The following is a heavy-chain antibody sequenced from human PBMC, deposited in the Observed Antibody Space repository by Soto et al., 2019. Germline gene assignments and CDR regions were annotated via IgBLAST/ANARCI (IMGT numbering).Heavy chain of an antibody. J-gene: IGHJ4*02. Sequence: EAQLLESGGGLLQPGGSLRLSCAASGLAFSNYAMTWVRQAPGQGLEWVSIITASGYSAYYGGAVKGRFTTSRDNSRSTLYLQMNGLRADDTAVYYCAKGDLLWDPFDFWGQGTLVTVSS. D-gene: IGHD3-16*01. CDR1: GLAFSNYA. V-gene: IGHV3-23*01. CDR2: ITASGYSA. CDR3: AKGDLLWDPFDF.